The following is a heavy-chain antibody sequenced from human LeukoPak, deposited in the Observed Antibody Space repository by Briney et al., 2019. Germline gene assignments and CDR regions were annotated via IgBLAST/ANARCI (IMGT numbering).Heavy chain of an antibody. V-gene: IGHV3-74*01. J-gene: IGHJ3*02. CDR1: GFIFSNYY. Sequence: PGGPLRLSCAASGFIFSNYYMHWVRQAPGKGLVWVSHINSIGSIINYTHSVKGRFTISKNNARNTLYLQMNSLRAEDTAVYYCARPVVAATTPDTFDIWGQGTMVTVSS. CDR2: INSIGSII. CDR3: ARPVVAATTPDTFDI. D-gene: IGHD2-15*01.